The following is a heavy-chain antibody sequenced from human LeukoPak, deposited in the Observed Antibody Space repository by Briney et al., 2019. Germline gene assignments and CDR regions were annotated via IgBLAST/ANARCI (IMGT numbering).Heavy chain of an antibody. J-gene: IGHJ4*02. Sequence: GGSLRLSCAASGFTFSGCWMTWVRQAPGKGLEWVANIKQDGSDKYYVDSVKGRFTISRDNAKNSLYLQMNSLRAEDTAVYYCARTYYCDGSGYYPDYWGQGTLVTVSS. D-gene: IGHD3-22*01. CDR2: IKQDGSDK. V-gene: IGHV3-7*01. CDR1: GFTFSGCW. CDR3: ARTYYCDGSGYYPDY.